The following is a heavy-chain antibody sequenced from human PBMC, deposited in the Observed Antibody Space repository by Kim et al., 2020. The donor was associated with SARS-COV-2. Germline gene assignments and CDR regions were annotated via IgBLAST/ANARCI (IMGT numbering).Heavy chain of an antibody. Sequence: VKGRFTIARNNAKNSLYLRMNSLRAEDTAVYYCARDGDSSGYYYVAFDYWGQGTLVTVSS. J-gene: IGHJ4*02. D-gene: IGHD3-22*01. CDR3: ARDGDSSGYYYVAFDY. V-gene: IGHV3-11*04.